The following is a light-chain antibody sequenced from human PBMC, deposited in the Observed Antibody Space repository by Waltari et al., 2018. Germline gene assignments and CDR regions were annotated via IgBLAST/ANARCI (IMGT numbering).Light chain of an antibody. CDR1: SSDVGAYNY. CDR2: EVS. Sequence: QSALTQPASVSGSPGQSITISCTGTSSDVGAYNYVSWYQQHPGKAPKFLIYEVSNRPSGVSKRFSGSKSGNTASLTISGRQAEDEADYYCSSYTTSSIPGVFGTGTKVTVL. CDR3: SSYTTSSIPGV. V-gene: IGLV2-14*01. J-gene: IGLJ1*01.